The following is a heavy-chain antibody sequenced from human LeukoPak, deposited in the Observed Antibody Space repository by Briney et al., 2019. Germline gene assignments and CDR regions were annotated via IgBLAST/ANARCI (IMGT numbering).Heavy chain of an antibody. V-gene: IGHV1-69*04. CDR2: IIVIFDIA. J-gene: IGHJ6*02. CDR1: GGTFSSYG. D-gene: IGHD3-10*01. Sequence: SVKVSCKAPGGTFSSYGISWVRQAPGQGLEWMGKIIVIFDIANYAQNFQGRVTITADKYSSTAYMELSSLRYEDTAVYYCARDRGQAFDSGMDVWGQGTTVTVSS. CDR3: ARDRGQAFDSGMDV.